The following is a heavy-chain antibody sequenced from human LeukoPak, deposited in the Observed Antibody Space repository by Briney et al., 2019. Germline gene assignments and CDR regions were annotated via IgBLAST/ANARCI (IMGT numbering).Heavy chain of an antibody. CDR2: ISYSGST. J-gene: IGHJ4*02. Sequence: TSETLSLTCTVSGVSISSYYWSWIRQPPGKGLEWIGHISYSGSTNYNPSLKSRVTISVDTSKNQFSLKLSSVTAADTAVYYCARPEITLFRGVIITDYYFDYWGQGTLVTVSS. D-gene: IGHD3-10*01. CDR1: GVSISSYY. CDR3: ARPEITLFRGVIITDYYFDY. V-gene: IGHV4-59*01.